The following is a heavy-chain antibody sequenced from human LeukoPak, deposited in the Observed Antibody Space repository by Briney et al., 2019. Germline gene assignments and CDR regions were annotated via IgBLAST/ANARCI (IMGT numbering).Heavy chain of an antibody. V-gene: IGHV3-7*03. J-gene: IGHJ4*02. CDR1: GFSFGKYW. CDR2: IKLDESEK. Sequence: GGSLRLSCVASGFSFGKYWMSWVRQAPGKGLEWVANIKLDESEKNYVDSVKGRFTISRDNTKNSLYLQMNSLRAEDTAVFYCARDQYDTWSRRGNFDSWGQGTLVIVSS. CDR3: ARDQYDTWSRRGNFDS. D-gene: IGHD3/OR15-3a*01.